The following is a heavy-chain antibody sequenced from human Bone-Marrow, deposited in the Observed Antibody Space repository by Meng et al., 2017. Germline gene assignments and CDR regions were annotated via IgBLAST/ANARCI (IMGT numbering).Heavy chain of an antibody. J-gene: IGHJ4*02. CDR3: ARVDSGWDYYFDY. Sequence: SETLSLTCTVSGASITNFYWSWIRQPPGKGLEWIGYIFYSGDTNYDPSLKSRVSISRDTSKNQFYLKVKSVTAADTAVYYCARVDSGWDYYFDYWGQGTLVTVSS. D-gene: IGHD6-19*01. CDR1: GASITNFY. CDR2: IFYSGDT. V-gene: IGHV4-59*01.